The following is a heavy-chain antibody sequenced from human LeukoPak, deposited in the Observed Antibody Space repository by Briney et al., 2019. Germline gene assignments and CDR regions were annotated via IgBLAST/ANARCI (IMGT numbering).Heavy chain of an antibody. D-gene: IGHD5-24*01. Sequence: PSETLSLTCTVSGGSISSYYWNWIRQPPGKGLEWIGYISYSGSTHYNPSLKSRATISADTSKNQFSLKLTSMTAADTAVYHCARGGEGYNYVYWGQGTLVTVSS. CDR3: ARGGEGYNYVY. J-gene: IGHJ4*02. V-gene: IGHV4-30-4*01. CDR2: ISYSGST. CDR1: GGSISSYY.